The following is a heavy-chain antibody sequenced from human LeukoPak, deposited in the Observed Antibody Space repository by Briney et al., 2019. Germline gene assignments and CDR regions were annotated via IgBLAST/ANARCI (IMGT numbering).Heavy chain of an antibody. D-gene: IGHD2-2*01. V-gene: IGHV1-69*13. Sequence: ASVKVSCKASGGTFSSYAISWVRQAPGQGLEWMGGIIPIFGTANYAQKFQGRVTITADESTSTAYMELSSLRSEDTAVYYCARTDTGYCSSTSCSHYYYYGMDVWGKGTTVTVSS. CDR3: ARTDTGYCSSTSCSHYYYYGMDV. J-gene: IGHJ6*04. CDR1: GGTFSSYA. CDR2: IIPIFGTA.